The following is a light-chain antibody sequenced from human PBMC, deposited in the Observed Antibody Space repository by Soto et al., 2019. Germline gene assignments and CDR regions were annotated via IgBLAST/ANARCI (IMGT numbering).Light chain of an antibody. CDR2: EVN. Sequence: QSVLTQPPSASGSPGQSVTISCTGTSSDVGGYNYVSWYQQYPGKAPKLIIYEVNKRPSGVPDRFSGSKSGNTASLTVSGLQAEDEADYYCSSYAGSNNVVFGGGTKVTVL. CDR1: SSDVGGYNY. V-gene: IGLV2-8*01. CDR3: SSYAGSNNVV. J-gene: IGLJ2*01.